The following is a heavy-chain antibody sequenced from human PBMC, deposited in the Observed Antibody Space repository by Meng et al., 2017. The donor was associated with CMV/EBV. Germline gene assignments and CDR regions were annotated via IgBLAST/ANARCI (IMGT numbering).Heavy chain of an antibody. D-gene: IGHD5-18*01. V-gene: IGHV1-2*02. CDR2: INPNSGGT. CDR3: ARSRIQLRLHHYYYGMDV. CDR1: GYTFTGYY. Sequence: ASVKVSCKASGYTFTGYYMHWVRQAPGQGLEWMGWINPNSGGTNYAQKFQGRVTMTRDTSISTAYMELSRLRSDDTAVYYCARSRIQLRLHHYYYGMDVWGQGTTVTVSS. J-gene: IGHJ6*02.